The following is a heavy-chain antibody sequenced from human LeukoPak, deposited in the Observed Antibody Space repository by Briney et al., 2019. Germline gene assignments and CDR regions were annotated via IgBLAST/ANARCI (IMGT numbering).Heavy chain of an antibody. V-gene: IGHV4-59*08. CDR2: LYYSGST. D-gene: IGHD3-10*01. Sequence: SETLSLTCTVSGGSISSYYWSWIRQPPGKGLEWIGYLYYSGSTNYNPSLKSRVTISVDTPKNQFSLKLSSVTAADTAVYYCARHSAPTMVRGVNYYYYYMDVWGKGTTVTVSS. J-gene: IGHJ6*03. CDR1: GGSISSYY. CDR3: ARHSAPTMVRGVNYYYYYMDV.